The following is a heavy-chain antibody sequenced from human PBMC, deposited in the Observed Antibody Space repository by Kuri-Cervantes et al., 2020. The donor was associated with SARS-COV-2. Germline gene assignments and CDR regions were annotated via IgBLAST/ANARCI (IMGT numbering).Heavy chain of an antibody. J-gene: IGHJ6*03. V-gene: IGHV1-18*01. CDR3: AREYKGHYDFWSGYSSNYYYYMDV. CDR1: GYTFTSYD. Sequence: ASVRVSCKASGYTFTSYDINWVRQATGQGLEWMGWISAYNGNTNYAQKLQGRVTMTTDTSTSTAYMELRSLRSDDTAVYYCAREYKGHYDFWSGYSSNYYYYMDVWGKGTTVTVSS. CDR2: ISAYNGNT. D-gene: IGHD3-3*01.